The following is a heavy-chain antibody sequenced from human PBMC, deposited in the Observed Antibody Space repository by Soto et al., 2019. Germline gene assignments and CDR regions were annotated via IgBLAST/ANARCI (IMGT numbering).Heavy chain of an antibody. Sequence: PGGSLRLSCEASGLTFTTFWMNWVRQPPGKGLVWVSRINSDGSATDYADSVKGRFTISRDNAKSTVYLQMNGLRAEDTAVYYCARTLIVGYSYGYGYYMDVWGKGTTVTVSS. J-gene: IGHJ6*03. CDR3: ARTLIVGYSYGYGYYMDV. D-gene: IGHD5-18*01. V-gene: IGHV3-74*01. CDR1: GLTFTTFW. CDR2: INSDGSAT.